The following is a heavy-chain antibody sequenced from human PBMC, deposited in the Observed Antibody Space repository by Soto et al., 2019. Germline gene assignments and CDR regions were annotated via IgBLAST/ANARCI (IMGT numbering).Heavy chain of an antibody. Sequence: QVQLEQSGAEVKKPGSSVKLSCKASGGTFRNSAISWVRQAPGQGLEWMGGIMPIFRTPDYAQKFQGRVTITADESTNTAYMELSGLRSDDTAVYYCARDNDRPQLGGNYYYILDVWGNGTTFTFSS. CDR3: ARDNDRPQLGGNYYYILDV. CDR2: IMPIFRTP. CDR1: GGTFRNSA. V-gene: IGHV1-69*12. D-gene: IGHD1-1*01. J-gene: IGHJ6*04.